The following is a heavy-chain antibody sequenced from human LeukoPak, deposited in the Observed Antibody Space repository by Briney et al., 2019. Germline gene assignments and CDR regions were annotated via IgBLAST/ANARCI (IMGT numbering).Heavy chain of an antibody. Sequence: ASVKVSCKASGYTFSSYGISWVRQAPGQGLEWMGIINPSGGSTSYAQKFQGRVTMTRDMSTSTVYMELSSLRSEDTAVYYCARDWAVAGLEPVSDMDVWGKGTTVTVSS. V-gene: IGHV1-46*01. CDR1: GYTFSSYG. CDR3: ARDWAVAGLEPVSDMDV. J-gene: IGHJ6*03. D-gene: IGHD6-19*01. CDR2: INPSGGST.